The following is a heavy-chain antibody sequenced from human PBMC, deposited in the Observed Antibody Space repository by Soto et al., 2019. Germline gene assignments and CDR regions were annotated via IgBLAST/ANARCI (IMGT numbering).Heavy chain of an antibody. CDR2: IYYSGST. Sequence: QLQLQESGPGLVKPSETLSLTCTVSGGSISSSSYYWGWIRQPPGKGLEWIGSIYYSGSTYYNPSLKSRVTISVDTSKNQFSLKLSSVTAADTAVYYCARQSGGAARRVLGPGFSYYFDYWGQGTLVTVSS. CDR3: ARQSGGAARRVLGPGFSYYFDY. V-gene: IGHV4-39*01. J-gene: IGHJ4*02. CDR1: GGSISSSSYY. D-gene: IGHD6-6*01.